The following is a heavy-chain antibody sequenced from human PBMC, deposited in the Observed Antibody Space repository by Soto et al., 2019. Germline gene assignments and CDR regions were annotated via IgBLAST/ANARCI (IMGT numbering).Heavy chain of an antibody. J-gene: IGHJ5*02. CDR3: ARGXSIVLWWFDP. D-gene: IGHD3-22*01. CDR2: INHSGST. V-gene: IGHV4-34*01. Sequence: SETLSLTCAVYGGSFSGYYWSWIRQPPGKGLEWIGEINHSGSTNYNPSLKSRVTISVDTSKNQFSLKLSSVTAADTAVYYCARGXSIVLWWFDPWGQGTLVTVSS. CDR1: GGSFSGYY.